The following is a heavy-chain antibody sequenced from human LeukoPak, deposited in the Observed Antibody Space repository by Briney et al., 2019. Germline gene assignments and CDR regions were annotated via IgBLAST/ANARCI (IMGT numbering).Heavy chain of an antibody. CDR1: GGSFSGYY. D-gene: IGHD3-22*01. Sequence: SETLSLTCAVYGGSFSGYYWSWIRQPPGKGLEWIGEINHSGSTYYNPSLKSRVTISVDTSKNQFSLKLSSVTAADTAVYYCAIGIYYDSSGYERPDDAFDIWGQGTMVTVSS. CDR3: AIGIYYDSSGYERPDDAFDI. J-gene: IGHJ3*02. CDR2: INHSGST. V-gene: IGHV4-34*09.